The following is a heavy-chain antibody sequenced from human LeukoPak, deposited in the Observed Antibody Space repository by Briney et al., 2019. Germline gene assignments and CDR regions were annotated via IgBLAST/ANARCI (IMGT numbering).Heavy chain of an antibody. J-gene: IGHJ5*02. Sequence: GASVKVSCKASGYTFTSYYMHWVRQAPGQGLERMGIINPSGGSTSYAQKFQGRVTMTRDMSTSTVYMELSSPRSEDTAVYYCARDPAAHNWFDPWGQGTLVTVSS. CDR3: ARDPAAHNWFDP. V-gene: IGHV1-46*01. CDR2: INPSGGST. D-gene: IGHD6-13*01. CDR1: GYTFTSYY.